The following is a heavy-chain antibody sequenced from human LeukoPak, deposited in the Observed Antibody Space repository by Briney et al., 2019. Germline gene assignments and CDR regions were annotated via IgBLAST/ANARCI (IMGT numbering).Heavy chain of an antibody. J-gene: IGHJ4*02. CDR1: GGTFSSYA. CDR3: ARADYIRAFDY. D-gene: IGHD4-11*01. Sequence: ASVKVSCKASGGTFSSYAISWVRQAPGQGLEWMGWINPNSGGTNYAQKFQGRVTMTRDTSISTAYMELSRLRSDDTAVYYCARADYIRAFDYWGQGTLVTVSS. CDR2: INPNSGGT. V-gene: IGHV1-2*02.